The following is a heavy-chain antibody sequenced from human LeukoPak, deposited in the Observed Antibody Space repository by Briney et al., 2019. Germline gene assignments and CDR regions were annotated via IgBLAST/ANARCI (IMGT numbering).Heavy chain of an antibody. Sequence: GGSLRLSCAVSGFTFSTYSMNWVRQAPGKGLEWVAFIRYDGSNKYYADSVKGRFTISRDNSKNTLYLQMNSLRAEDTAVYYCAKLPSSSWSQTGDLYYYYYYMDVWGKGTTVTVSS. J-gene: IGHJ6*03. CDR2: IRYDGSNK. CDR1: GFTFSTYS. D-gene: IGHD6-13*01. CDR3: AKLPSSSWSQTGDLYYYYYYMDV. V-gene: IGHV3-30*02.